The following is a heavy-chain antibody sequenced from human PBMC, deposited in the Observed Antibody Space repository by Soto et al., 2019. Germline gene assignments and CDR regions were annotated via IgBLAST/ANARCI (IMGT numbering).Heavy chain of an antibody. V-gene: IGHV1-69*01. CDR3: ARPRMFSAAPAHYYYYYGMDV. Sequence: QVQLVQSGAEVKKPGSSVKVSCKASGGTFSSYAISWVRQAPGQGLEWMGGIIPIFGTANYAQKFQGRVTITADESTSTAYMELSSLRSEDTAVYYCARPRMFSAAPAHYYYYYGMDVWGQSTTVTVSS. CDR1: GGTFSSYA. CDR2: IIPIFGTA. J-gene: IGHJ6*02. D-gene: IGHD2-2*01.